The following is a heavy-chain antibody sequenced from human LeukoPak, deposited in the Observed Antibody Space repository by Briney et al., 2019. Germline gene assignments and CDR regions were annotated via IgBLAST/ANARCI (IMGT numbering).Heavy chain of an antibody. CDR2: INHSGST. CDR1: GGSFSGYY. D-gene: IGHD3-10*01. V-gene: IGHV4-34*01. J-gene: IGHJ3*02. CDR3: AREDLSGGSGRRDAFDI. Sequence: PSETLSLTCAVYGGSFSGYYWSWIRQPPGKGLEWIGEINHSGSTNYNPSLKSRVTISVDASKNQFSLKLSSVTAADTAVYYCAREDLSGGSGRRDAFDIWGQGTMVTVSS.